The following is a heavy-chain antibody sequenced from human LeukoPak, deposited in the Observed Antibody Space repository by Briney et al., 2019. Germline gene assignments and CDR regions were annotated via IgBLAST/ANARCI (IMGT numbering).Heavy chain of an antibody. Sequence: SETLSLTCAVYGGSFSGYYWSWIRQPPGKGLEWIGEINHSGSTNYNPSLKSRVTISVDTSKNQFSLKLSSVTAADTAVYYCARVVTYYYGSGSYYNGRGRYYYYGMDVWGKGTTVTVSS. J-gene: IGHJ6*04. V-gene: IGHV4-34*01. CDR3: ARVVTYYYGSGSYYNGRGRYYYYGMDV. D-gene: IGHD3-10*01. CDR2: INHSGST. CDR1: GGSFSGYY.